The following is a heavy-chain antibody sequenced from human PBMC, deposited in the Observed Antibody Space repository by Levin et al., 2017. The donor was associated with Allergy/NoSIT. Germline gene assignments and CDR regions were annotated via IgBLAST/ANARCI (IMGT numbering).Heavy chain of an antibody. CDR1: GFTFSSYS. CDR3: VKDRVGWPIDY. D-gene: IGHD1-26*01. CDR2: IGSSGGNT. V-gene: IGHV3-23*01. Sequence: GESLKISCAASGFTFSSYSMSWVRQAPGRGLEWVSGIGSSGGNTYYADSVKGRFTISRDNSRNTVYLQMNSLRAGDTAVYYCVKDRVGWPIDYWGQGTLVTVSP. J-gene: IGHJ4*02.